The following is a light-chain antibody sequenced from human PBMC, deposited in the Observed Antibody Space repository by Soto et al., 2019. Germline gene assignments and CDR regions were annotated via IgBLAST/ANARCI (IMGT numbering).Light chain of an antibody. CDR2: EVS. Sequence: QYALTQPPSASGSPGQSVTISCTGTSSDVGGYNYVSWYQQHPGKAPKLMIYEVSKRPSGVPDRFSGSKSGNTASLTVSGLQAEDEADYYCSSYAGSNNFEVFGTGTKLTVL. J-gene: IGLJ1*01. CDR1: SSDVGGYNY. CDR3: SSYAGSNNFEV. V-gene: IGLV2-8*01.